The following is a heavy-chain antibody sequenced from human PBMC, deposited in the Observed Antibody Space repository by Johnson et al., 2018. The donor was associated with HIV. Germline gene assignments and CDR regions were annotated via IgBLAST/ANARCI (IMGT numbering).Heavy chain of an antibody. CDR3: WAQWTVITFGGPSAFDI. CDR2: IGTAGDT. J-gene: IGHJ3*02. CDR1: GFTFSSYD. V-gene: IGHV3-13*01. D-gene: IGHD3-16*01. Sequence: VQLVESGGGVVQPGGSLRLSCAASGFTFSSYDMHWVRQATGKGLEWVSAIGTAGDTYYPGSVKGRFTLSRENAKNTLHMQMNSLKTDDTGVYYCWAQWTVITFGGPSAFDIWGQGTVVTVSS.